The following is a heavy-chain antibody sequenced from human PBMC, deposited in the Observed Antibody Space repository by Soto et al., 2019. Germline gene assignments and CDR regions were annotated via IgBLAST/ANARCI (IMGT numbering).Heavy chain of an antibody. J-gene: IGHJ2*01. Sequence: ASVKVSCKASGGTFSSYAISWVRQAPGQGLEWMGGIIPIFGGANYAQKFQGRVTITADKSTSTAYMELSSLRSEDTAVYYCARDRYYYDSSSRYFDLWGRGTLVTVSS. CDR2: IIPIFGGA. D-gene: IGHD3-22*01. CDR3: ARDRYYYDSSSRYFDL. V-gene: IGHV1-69*06. CDR1: GGTFSSYA.